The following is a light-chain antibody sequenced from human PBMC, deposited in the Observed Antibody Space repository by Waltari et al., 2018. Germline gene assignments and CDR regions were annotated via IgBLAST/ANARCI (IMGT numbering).Light chain of an antibody. CDR3: QQYESYSFT. Sequence: DIQLTQSPSTLSASVGDRVTITCRASQTITTSLAGYQQKPGSAPKFLIHKVSSVQSGVPSRFSGSGFGTEFTLTINSLQPDDFATYYCQQYESYSFTVGQGTKLEMK. J-gene: IGKJ2*01. V-gene: IGKV1-5*03. CDR2: KVS. CDR1: QTITTS.